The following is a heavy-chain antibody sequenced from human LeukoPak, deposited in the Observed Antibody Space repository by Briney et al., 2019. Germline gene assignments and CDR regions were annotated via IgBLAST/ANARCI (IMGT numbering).Heavy chain of an antibody. CDR3: ANGKQLDY. J-gene: IGHJ4*02. Sequence: PGGSLRLSCAASGFTFSSYGMHWVRQAPGKGLEWVAVISYDGSNKYYADSVKGRFTISRDNSKNTLYLQMNSLRAEDTAAYYCANGKQLDYWGRGTLVTVSS. CDR2: ISYDGSNK. D-gene: IGHD1/OR15-1a*01. CDR1: GFTFSSYG. V-gene: IGHV3-30*18.